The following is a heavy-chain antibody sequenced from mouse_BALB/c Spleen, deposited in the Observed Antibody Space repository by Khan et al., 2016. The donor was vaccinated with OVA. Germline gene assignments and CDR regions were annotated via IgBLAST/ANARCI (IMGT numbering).Heavy chain of an antibody. J-gene: IGHJ3*01. Sequence: LVKTGASVKISCKASGYSFTGYYMHWVKQSHGKSLEWIGYISCYNGATSYNQKFKGKATFTVDTSSRTAYMQFNSLTSDDSAVYYCARGDYYGRSSLAYWGQGTLITVSA. D-gene: IGHD1-1*01. CDR2: ISCYNGAT. CDR1: GYSFTGYY. V-gene: IGHV1S34*01. CDR3: ARGDYYGRSSLAY.